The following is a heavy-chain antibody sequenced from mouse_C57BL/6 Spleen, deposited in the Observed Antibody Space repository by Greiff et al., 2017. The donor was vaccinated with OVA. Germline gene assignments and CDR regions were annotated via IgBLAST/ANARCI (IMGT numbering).Heavy chain of an antibody. Sequence: QVQLKESGAELVMPGASVKLSCKASGYTFTSYWMHWVKQRPGQGLEWIGEIDPSDSYTNYNQKFKGKSTLTVDKSSSTAYMQLSSLTSEDSAVYYCARESGNLDYWGQGTTLTVSS. CDR1: GYTFTSYW. CDR3: ARESGNLDY. CDR2: IDPSDSYT. V-gene: IGHV1-69*01. J-gene: IGHJ2*01. D-gene: IGHD1-3*01.